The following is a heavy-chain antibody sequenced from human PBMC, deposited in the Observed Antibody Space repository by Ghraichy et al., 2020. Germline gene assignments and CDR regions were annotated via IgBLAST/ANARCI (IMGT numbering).Heavy chain of an antibody. CDR2: MNPNSGNT. D-gene: IGHD6-13*01. Sequence: ASVKVSCKASGYTFTSYDINWVRQATGQGLEWMGWMNPNSGNTGYAQKFQGRVTITRNTSISTAYMELSSLRSEDTAVYYCARGHPQQLGPTKYYYYGMDVWGQGTTVTVSS. J-gene: IGHJ6*02. V-gene: IGHV1-8*03. CDR1: GYTFTSYD. CDR3: ARGHPQQLGPTKYYYYGMDV.